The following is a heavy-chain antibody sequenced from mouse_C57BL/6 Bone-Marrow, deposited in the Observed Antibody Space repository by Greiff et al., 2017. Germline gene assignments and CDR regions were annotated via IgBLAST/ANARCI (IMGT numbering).Heavy chain of an antibody. V-gene: IGHV1-81*01. CDR2: IYPRGGNT. CDR1: GYTFTSYG. J-gene: IGHJ3*01. D-gene: IGHD1-1*01. CDR3: ARLTYYYGSSYVAWFAY. Sequence: QVQLQQSGAELARPGASVKLSCKASGYTFTSYGISWVKQRTGQGLEWIGEIYPRGGNTYYNEKFKGKATLTADKSSSTAYMELRSLTSEDSAVYFCARLTYYYGSSYVAWFAYWGQGTLVTVSA.